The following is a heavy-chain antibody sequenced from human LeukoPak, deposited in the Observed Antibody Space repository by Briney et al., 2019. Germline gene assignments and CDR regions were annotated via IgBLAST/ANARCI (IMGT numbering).Heavy chain of an antibody. J-gene: IGHJ5*01. Sequence: PGGSLRLSCAASGFTFSSYAMSWVRQAPGKGLEWVSGISSSGSGGSTYYADSVKGRFTISRDNPKNTLYLQINSVRAEDTAVYYCARAYSSSWYDFWGQGTLVTVSS. CDR1: GFTFSSYA. V-gene: IGHV3-23*01. D-gene: IGHD6-13*01. CDR3: ARAYSSSWYDF. CDR2: ISSSGSGGST.